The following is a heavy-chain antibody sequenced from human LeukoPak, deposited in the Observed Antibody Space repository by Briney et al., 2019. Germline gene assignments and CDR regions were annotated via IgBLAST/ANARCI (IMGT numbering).Heavy chain of an antibody. V-gene: IGHV5-51*01. J-gene: IGHJ3*01. CDR2: IYPGDSGP. D-gene: IGHD1-26*01. CDR1: GYSFTSYC. Sequence: EESLKISCKVSGYSFTSYCNGWVRQTPGKGLEWMGIIYPGDSGPTYSPSFQGQVTISVDKSINTAYLQWSSLQASDTAMYYCGMSGDRVPLQDDVFDVWGQGTMVTVST. CDR3: GMSGDRVPLQDDVFDV.